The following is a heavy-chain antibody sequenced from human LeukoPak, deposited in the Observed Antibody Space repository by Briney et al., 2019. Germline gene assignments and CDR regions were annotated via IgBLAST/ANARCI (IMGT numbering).Heavy chain of an antibody. CDR3: ARATVLRYFDWLFPFDY. J-gene: IGHJ4*02. D-gene: IGHD3-9*01. CDR1: GGSISSSNW. Sequence: SGTLSLTCAVSGGSISSSNWWSWVRQPPGKGLEWIGEIYHSGSTNYNPSLKSRVTISVDTSKNQFSLKLSSVTAADTAVYYCARATVLRYFDWLFPFDYWGQGTLVTVSS. CDR2: IYHSGST. V-gene: IGHV4-4*02.